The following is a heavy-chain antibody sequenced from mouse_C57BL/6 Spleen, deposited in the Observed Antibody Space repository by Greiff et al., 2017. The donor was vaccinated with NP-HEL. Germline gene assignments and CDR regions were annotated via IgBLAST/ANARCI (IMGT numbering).Heavy chain of an antibody. D-gene: IGHD1-1*01. CDR1: GYTFTSYW. CDR3: ASRHAVFYYGSSDYYAMDY. V-gene: IGHV1-61*01. J-gene: IGHJ4*01. CDR2: IYPSDSET. Sequence: QVQLQQPGAELVRPGSSVKLSCKASGYTFTSYWMDWVKQRPGQGLEWIGNIYPSDSETHYNQKFKDKATLTVDKSSSTAYMQLSSLTSEDSAVYYCASRHAVFYYGSSDYYAMDYWGQGTSVTVSS.